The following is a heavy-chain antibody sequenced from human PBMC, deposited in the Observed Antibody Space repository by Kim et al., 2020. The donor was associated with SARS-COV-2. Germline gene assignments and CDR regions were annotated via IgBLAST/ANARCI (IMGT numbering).Heavy chain of an antibody. D-gene: IGHD3-10*01. CDR2: ISGSGGST. J-gene: IGHJ4*02. V-gene: IGHV3-23*01. CDR3: AKDSPLLWFGEREYFDY. CDR1: GFTFSSYA. Sequence: GGSLRLSCAASGFTFSSYAMSWVRQAPGKGLEWVSAISGSGGSTYYADSVKGRFTISRDNSKNTLYLQMNSLRAEDTAVYYCAKDSPLLWFGEREYFDYWGQGTLVTVSS.